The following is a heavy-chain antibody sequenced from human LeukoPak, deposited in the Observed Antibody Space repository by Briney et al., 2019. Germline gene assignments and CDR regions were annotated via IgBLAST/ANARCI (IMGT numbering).Heavy chain of an antibody. CDR1: GFHFTNAW. V-gene: IGHV3-15*01. D-gene: IGHD3-9*01. J-gene: IGHJ4*02. CDR3: TSDQVYFDGGGVRADN. CDR2: ILSKVSGGTT. Sequence: PGGSLRLSCVGSGFHFTNAWMSWVRQAPGKGLEWIGRILSKVSGGTTDYAAPVKGRFTISRDDSKNTLYLEMSSLEIEDTALYYCTSDQVYFDGGGVRADNWGQGTRVTVSS.